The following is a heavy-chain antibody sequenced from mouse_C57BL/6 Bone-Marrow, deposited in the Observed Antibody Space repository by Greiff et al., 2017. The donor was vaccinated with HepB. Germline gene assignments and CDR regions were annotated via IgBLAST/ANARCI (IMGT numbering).Heavy chain of an antibody. D-gene: IGHD2-3*01. CDR1: GFTFSDYG. CDR3: ARIYDGYLWYFDV. CDR2: ISNLAYSI. V-gene: IGHV5-15*01. J-gene: IGHJ1*03. Sequence: EVMLVESGGGLVQPGGSLKLSCAASGFTFSDYGMAWVRQAPRKGPEWVAFISNLAYSIYYADTVTGRFTISRENAKNTLYLEMSSLRSEDTAMYYCARIYDGYLWYFDVWGTGTTVTVSS.